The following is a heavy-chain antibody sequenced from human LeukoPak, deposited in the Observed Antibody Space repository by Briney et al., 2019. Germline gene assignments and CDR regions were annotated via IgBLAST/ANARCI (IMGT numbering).Heavy chain of an antibody. CDR1: GFTFASSW. CDR3: AREHYDSSGYYYFDF. V-gene: IGHV3-33*08. CDR2: IWYDGSNK. Sequence: PGGSLRLSCVVSGFTFASSWMNWVRQAPGEGLEWVAVIWYDGSNKYYADSVKGRFTISRDNSKNTLYLQMNSLRAEDTAVYYCAREHYDSSGYYYFDFWGQGTLVTVSS. J-gene: IGHJ4*02. D-gene: IGHD3-22*01.